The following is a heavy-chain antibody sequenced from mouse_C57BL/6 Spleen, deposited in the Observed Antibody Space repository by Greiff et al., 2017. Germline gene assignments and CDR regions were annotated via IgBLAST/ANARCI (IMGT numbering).Heavy chain of an antibody. D-gene: IGHD2-1*01. V-gene: IGHV1-69*01. J-gene: IGHJ3*01. CDR3: ASFYYRFAY. CDR2: IDPSDSYH. Sequence: VQLQQPGAELVMPGASVKLSCKASGYTFTSSWMHWVKQRPGQGLGWIGEIDPSDSYHNYNKKFKGKSTLTVDKSPSTAYMQLSSLTSEDSAVYYCASFYYRFAYWGQGTLVTVSA. CDR1: GYTFTSSW.